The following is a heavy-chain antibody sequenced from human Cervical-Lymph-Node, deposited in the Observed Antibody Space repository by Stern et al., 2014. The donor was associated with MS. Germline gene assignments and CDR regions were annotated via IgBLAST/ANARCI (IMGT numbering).Heavy chain of an antibody. D-gene: IGHD3-16*01. V-gene: IGHV3-49*03. CDR3: TTGPSTFYYNGMDV. CDR2: ITSKAYGATA. CDR1: GLTFGDSA. J-gene: IGHJ6*02. Sequence: EVQLVESGGGLVQPGRSLRLSCTASGLTFGDSAMSWFRQAPGKGLEWVGFITSKAYGATAEHAASLKGRFNISRDDSKGIAYLQMNSLKNEDTAVYYCTTGPSTFYYNGMDVWGQGTAVTVSS.